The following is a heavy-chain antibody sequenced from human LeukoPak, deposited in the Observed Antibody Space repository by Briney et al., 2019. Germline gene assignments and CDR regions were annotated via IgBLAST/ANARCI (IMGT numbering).Heavy chain of an antibody. CDR2: ISGSGGST. CDR3: AKDRPHYDILTGYYGGEQYDAFDI. J-gene: IGHJ3*02. CDR1: GFTFSSYA. V-gene: IGHV3-23*01. D-gene: IGHD3-9*01. Sequence: GGSLRLSCAASGFTFSSYAVSWVRQAPGKGLEWVSAISGSGGSTYYADSVKGRFTISRDNSKNTLYLQMNSLRAEDTAVYYCAKDRPHYDILTGYYGGEQYDAFDIWGQGTMVTVSS.